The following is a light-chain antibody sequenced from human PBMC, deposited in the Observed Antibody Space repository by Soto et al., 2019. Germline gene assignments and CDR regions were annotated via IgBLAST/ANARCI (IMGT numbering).Light chain of an antibody. CDR2: QDN. J-gene: IGLJ1*01. Sequence: SYELTQPPSVSVSPGQTATFTCSGDKLGDKYASWYQHKPGQSPVLVIYQDNKRPSGIPERFSGSNSGNTATLTITGTQAMDEADYYCQAWDSSTYVFGTGTKLTVL. CDR1: KLGDKY. V-gene: IGLV3-1*01. CDR3: QAWDSSTYV.